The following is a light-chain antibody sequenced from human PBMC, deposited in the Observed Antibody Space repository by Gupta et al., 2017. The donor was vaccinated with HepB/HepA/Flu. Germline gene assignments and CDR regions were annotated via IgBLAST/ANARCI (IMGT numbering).Light chain of an antibody. J-gene: IGKJ4*01. Sequence: DIQMNPFPSTLSASVGDSVTITCRASQSISTWFAWYQQKPGKAPKLLIYKVSSLESGVPSRFSGSGSGTEFTLTISSLQPDDFATYFCQQYNSYSPLTFGGGTKVEI. CDR2: KVS. CDR3: QQYNSYSPLT. V-gene: IGKV1-5*03. CDR1: QSISTW.